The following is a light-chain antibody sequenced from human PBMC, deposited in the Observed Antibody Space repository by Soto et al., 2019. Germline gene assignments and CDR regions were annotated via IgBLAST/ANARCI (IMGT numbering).Light chain of an antibody. CDR2: GAS. CDR3: LHHGSSLWT. V-gene: IGKV3-20*01. Sequence: EIIFAPTPNTLSLSPGERATLSCRASQTVSSNYLAWCQQRPGQAPRLLIYGASTRAAGIPDRFSGSGSGTDFTLTITRLEPEDSAVYYCLHHGSSLWTFGQGTKVDIK. J-gene: IGKJ1*01. CDR1: QTVSSNY.